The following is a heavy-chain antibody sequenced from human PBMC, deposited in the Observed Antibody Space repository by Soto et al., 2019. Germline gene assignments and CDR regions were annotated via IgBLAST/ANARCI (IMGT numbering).Heavy chain of an antibody. V-gene: IGHV4-30-4*01. Sequence: SETLSPTCTVAGGSIRGTEYCGSWHRHPPGEALEWIGYIYYSGSTHYNPSLKSRVSISVDTSKNQFSLNLSSVTAADTAVYYCARFGVHFAYWGQGTLVTVSS. CDR3: ARFGVHFAY. CDR2: IYYSGST. CDR1: GGSIRGTEYC. J-gene: IGHJ4*01. D-gene: IGHD3-10*01.